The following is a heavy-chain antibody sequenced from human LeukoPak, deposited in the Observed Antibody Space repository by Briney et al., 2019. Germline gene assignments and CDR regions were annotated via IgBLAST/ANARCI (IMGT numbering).Heavy chain of an antibody. CDR1: GSTFSSYG. CDR2: ISYDGRNK. Sequence: RPGGSLRLSCAASGSTFSSYGIHWVRQAPGKGLEWVAVISYDGRNKYDADSVKGRFTISRDNSKNTLYLQMNSLKAEDTAVYYCARDRYSYANYYYYYYMDVWGKGTTVTISS. J-gene: IGHJ6*03. CDR3: ARDRYSYANYYYYYYMDV. D-gene: IGHD5-18*01. V-gene: IGHV3-30*03.